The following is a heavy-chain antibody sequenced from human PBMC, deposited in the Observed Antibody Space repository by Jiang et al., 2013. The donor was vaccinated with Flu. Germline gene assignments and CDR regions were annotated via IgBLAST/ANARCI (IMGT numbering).Heavy chain of an antibody. J-gene: IGHJ2*01. CDR1: GGSISSGSYY. V-gene: IGHV4-61*02. D-gene: IGHD4-17*01. CDR3: ARGYYGDYARNWYFDL. CDR2: IYTSGST. Sequence: SLTCTVSGGSISSGSYYWSWIRQPAGKGLEWIGRIYTSGSTNYNPSLKSRVTISVDTSKNQFSLKLSSVTAADTAVYYCARGYYGDYARNWYFDLWGRGTLVTVSS.